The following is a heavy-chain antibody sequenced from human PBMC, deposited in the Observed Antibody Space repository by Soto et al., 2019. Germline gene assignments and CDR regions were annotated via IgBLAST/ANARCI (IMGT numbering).Heavy chain of an antibody. CDR1: GFTFSNYW. CDR3: ARAPSPTSQAYYMDV. J-gene: IGHJ6*03. CDR2: IKQDGSEK. V-gene: IGHV3-7*03. Sequence: GGSLRLSCAASGFTFSNYWMSWVRQAPGKGLEWVANIKQDGSEKYYVDSVKGRFTISRDNARNSLYLQMNSLRAEDTAVYYCARAPSPTSQAYYMDVWGKGTTVTVSS.